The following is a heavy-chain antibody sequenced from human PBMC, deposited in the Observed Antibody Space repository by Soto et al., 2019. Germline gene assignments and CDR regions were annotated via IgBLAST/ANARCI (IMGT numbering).Heavy chain of an antibody. J-gene: IGHJ3*02. CDR2: FDPEDGET. Sequence: ASVKVSCKVSGYTLTELSMHWVRQAPGKGLEWMGGFDPEDGETIYAQKFQGRVTMTEDTSTDTAYMELSSLRSEDTAVYYCALYCSSISCPTWYAFRIWGQGTMVTVSS. CDR3: ALYCSSISCPTWYAFRI. D-gene: IGHD2-2*01. CDR1: GYTLTELS. V-gene: IGHV1-24*01.